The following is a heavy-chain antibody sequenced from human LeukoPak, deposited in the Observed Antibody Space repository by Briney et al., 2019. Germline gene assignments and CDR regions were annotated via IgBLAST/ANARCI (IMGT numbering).Heavy chain of an antibody. J-gene: IGHJ3*02. V-gene: IGHV3-23*01. CDR3: ARDESPLLAGGAFDI. CDR2: ISGSGGST. Sequence: GGSLRLSCAASGFTFSSYAMSWVRQAPGKGLEWVSAISGSGGSTYYADSVKGRFTISRDNSKNTLYLQMNSLRAEDTAVYYCARDESPLLAGGAFDIWGQGTMVTVSS. CDR1: GFTFSSYA. D-gene: IGHD3-3*02.